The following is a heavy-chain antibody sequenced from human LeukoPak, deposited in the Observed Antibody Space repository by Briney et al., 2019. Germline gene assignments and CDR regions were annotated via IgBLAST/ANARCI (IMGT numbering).Heavy chain of an antibody. CDR2: VSPYNGDT. CDR1: GYTFTSYC. Sequence: GASVKVSCKASGYTFTSYCISWVRQAPRQGLEWMGWVSPYNGDTKYTPKLQGKATMTADTYTRTAYMELRSLRSDDAAVYYCARGWIEMPTVYFDYWGQGTLVSVFS. J-gene: IGHJ4*02. D-gene: IGHD5-24*01. CDR3: ARGWIEMPTVYFDY. V-gene: IGHV1-18*01.